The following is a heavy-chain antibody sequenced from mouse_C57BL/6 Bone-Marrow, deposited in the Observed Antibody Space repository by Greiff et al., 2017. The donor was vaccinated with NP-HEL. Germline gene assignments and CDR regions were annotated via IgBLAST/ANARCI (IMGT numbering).Heavy chain of an antibody. CDR3: VRSLSTFFAY. CDR1: GFSFNTYA. D-gene: IGHD1-1*02. CDR2: IRSKSNNYAT. J-gene: IGHJ3*01. Sequence: EVKLVESGGGLVQPKGSLKLSCAASGFSFNTYAMNWVRQAPGKGLEWVARIRSKSNNYATYYADSVKDRFTISRDDSESMLYLQMNNLKTEDTAMYYCVRSLSTFFAYWGQGTLVTVSA. V-gene: IGHV10-1*01.